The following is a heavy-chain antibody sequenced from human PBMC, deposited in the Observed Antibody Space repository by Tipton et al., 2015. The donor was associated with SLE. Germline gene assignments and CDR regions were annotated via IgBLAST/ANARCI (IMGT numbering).Heavy chain of an antibody. CDR3: AREPVYYYYYMDV. V-gene: IGHV4-34*01. CDR2: INHSGST. J-gene: IGHJ6*03. CDR1: GGSFSGYY. Sequence: TLSLTCAVYGGSFSGYYWSWIRQPPGKGLEWIGEINHSGSTNYNPSLKSRVTISVDTSKNQFSLELSSVTAADTAVYYCAREPVYYYYYMDVWGKGTTVTVSS.